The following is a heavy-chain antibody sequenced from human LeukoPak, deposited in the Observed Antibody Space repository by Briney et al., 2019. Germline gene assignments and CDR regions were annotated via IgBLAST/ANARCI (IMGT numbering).Heavy chain of an antibody. J-gene: IGHJ4*02. V-gene: IGHV3-33*01. CDR1: GFTFSSYG. Sequence: QPGGSLRLSCAASGFTFSSYGMHWVRQAPGKGLEWVAVIWYDGSNKYYADSVKGRFTISRDNAKNSLYLQMNSLRAEDTAVYYCARGGIAARRGFDYWGRGTLVTVSS. CDR2: IWYDGSNK. CDR3: ARGGIAARRGFDY. D-gene: IGHD6-6*01.